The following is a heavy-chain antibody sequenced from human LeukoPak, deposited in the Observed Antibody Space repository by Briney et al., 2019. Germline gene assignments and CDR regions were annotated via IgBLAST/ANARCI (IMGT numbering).Heavy chain of an antibody. D-gene: IGHD1-26*01. CDR3: GKYIQTAVGASDY. Sequence: GGSLRLSCAASGFTFSSYAMSWVRQAPGKGLEWVSAISGSGGATFYGDSVQGRFTISRDNSRDTLYLQMSSLRAEDTAVYYCGKYIQTAVGASDYWGQGTLVTVSS. V-gene: IGHV3-23*01. CDR2: ISGSGGAT. CDR1: GFTFSSYA. J-gene: IGHJ4*02.